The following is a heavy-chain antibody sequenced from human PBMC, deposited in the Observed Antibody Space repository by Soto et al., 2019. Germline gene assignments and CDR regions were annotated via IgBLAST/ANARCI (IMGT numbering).Heavy chain of an antibody. D-gene: IGHD6-13*01. CDR1: GFTFSDYY. J-gene: IGHJ6*02. CDR3: ARDWSIAAAGIAPSLSV. CDR2: ISSGSTI. Sequence: PGGSLRLSCAASGFTFSDYYMSWIRQAPGKGLEWVSYISSGSTIYYADSVKGRFTISRDNAKNSLYLQMNSLRAEDTAVYYCARDWSIAAAGIAPSLSVWGQGTTVTVSS. V-gene: IGHV3-11*01.